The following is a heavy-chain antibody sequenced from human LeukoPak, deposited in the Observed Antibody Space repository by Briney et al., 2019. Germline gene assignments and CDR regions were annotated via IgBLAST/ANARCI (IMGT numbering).Heavy chain of an antibody. Sequence: SVKVSCKASGGTFSSYAISWVRQAPGQGLEWMGGIIPIFGAANYAQKFQGRVTITADESTSTAYMELSSLRSENTAVYYCAGDGYSYGHHGYYFDYWGQGTLVTVSS. CDR1: GGTFSSYA. V-gene: IGHV1-69*01. CDR2: IIPIFGAA. J-gene: IGHJ4*02. D-gene: IGHD5-18*01. CDR3: AGDGYSYGHHGYYFDY.